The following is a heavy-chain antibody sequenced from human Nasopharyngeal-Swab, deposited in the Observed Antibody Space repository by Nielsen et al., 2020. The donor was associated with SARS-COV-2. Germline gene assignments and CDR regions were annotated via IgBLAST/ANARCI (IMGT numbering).Heavy chain of an antibody. J-gene: IGHJ2*01. V-gene: IGHV3-30-3*01. CDR1: GFTFSSYA. D-gene: IGHD2/OR15-2a*01. CDR3: ARPSLSGPIVLWRVFDL. CDR2: ISYDGSNK. Sequence: GSLRLSCAASGFTFSSYAMHWVRQAPGKGLEWVAVISYDGSNKYYADSVKGRFTISRDNSKNTLYLQMNSLRAEDTAVYYCARPSLSGPIVLWRVFDLWGRGTLVTVSS.